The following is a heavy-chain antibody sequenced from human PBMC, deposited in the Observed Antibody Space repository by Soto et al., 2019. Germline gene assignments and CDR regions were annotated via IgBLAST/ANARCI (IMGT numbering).Heavy chain of an antibody. J-gene: IGHJ5*02. D-gene: IGHD2-15*01. CDR3: ARGIATGQLDP. V-gene: IGHV1-3*01. CDR2: INPDNGNT. Sequence: QVQLVQSGAEVKKPGASLKISCKASGDTFTRYPMNWVRQAPGQRLEWMGWINPDNGNTKSSQKFQDRVIITRDTSASTAYMDLSSLRSEDTAVYYCARGIATGQLDPWGQGTLVTVSS. CDR1: GDTFTRYP.